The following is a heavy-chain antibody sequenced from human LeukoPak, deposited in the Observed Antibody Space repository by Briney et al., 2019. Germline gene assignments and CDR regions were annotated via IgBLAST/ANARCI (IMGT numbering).Heavy chain of an antibody. V-gene: IGHV4-34*01. CDR1: GGSFSGYY. D-gene: IGHD6-6*01. CDR2: INHRGST. Sequence: SETLSLTCAVYGGSFSGYYWSWIRQPPGKGLEWIGEINHRGSTNYNPSLKSRVTISVDTSKNRFSLKLSSVTAADTAVYYCARGLRQLVRSWHYWGQGTLVTVSS. J-gene: IGHJ4*02. CDR3: ARGLRQLVRSWHY.